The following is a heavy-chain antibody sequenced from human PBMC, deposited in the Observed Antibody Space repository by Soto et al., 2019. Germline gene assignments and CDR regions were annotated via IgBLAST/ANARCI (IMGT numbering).Heavy chain of an antibody. V-gene: IGHV1-18*01. CDR3: ARDRSYETTGPLNWFDP. CDR1: GYTFTSYG. CDR2: ISAYNGNT. J-gene: IGHJ5*02. D-gene: IGHD4-4*01. Sequence: QVQLVQSGAEVKKPGASVKVSCKASGYTFTSYGISWVRQAPGQGLEWMGWISAYNGNTNYAQKLQGRVTMTTDTSTSTAYMELRSLRYDDTAVYYCARDRSYETTGPLNWFDPWGQGTLVTVSS.